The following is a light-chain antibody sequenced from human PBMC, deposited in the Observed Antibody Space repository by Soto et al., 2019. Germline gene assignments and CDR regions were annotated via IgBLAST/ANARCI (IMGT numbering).Light chain of an antibody. CDR1: TGAVTSGHY. Sequence: QAVVTQEPSLTVSPGGTVTLTCGSSTGAVTSGHYPYWFQQKPGQAPRTLIYDTTNKHSWTPARFSGSLLGGKAALTLSGAQPEDEAEYYCMISYSGARSYVFGPGTKVTVL. J-gene: IGLJ1*01. CDR2: DTT. V-gene: IGLV7-46*01. CDR3: MISYSGARSYV.